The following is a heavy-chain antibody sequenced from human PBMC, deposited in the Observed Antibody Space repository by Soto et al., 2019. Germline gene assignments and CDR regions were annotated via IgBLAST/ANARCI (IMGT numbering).Heavy chain of an antibody. J-gene: IGHJ3*02. V-gene: IGHV4-34*01. CDR1: GGSFSGYY. Sequence: PSETLSLTCAVYGGSFSGYYWSWIRQPPGKGLEWIGEINHSGSTNYNPSLKSRVTISVDTSKNQFSLKLSSVTAADTAVYYCARYCSSTSCYAEAFDIWGQGTMVTVSS. CDR2: INHSGST. D-gene: IGHD2-2*01. CDR3: ARYCSSTSCYAEAFDI.